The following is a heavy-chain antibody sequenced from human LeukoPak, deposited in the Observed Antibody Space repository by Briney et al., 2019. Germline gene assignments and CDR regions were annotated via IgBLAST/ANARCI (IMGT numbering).Heavy chain of an antibody. D-gene: IGHD5-24*01. V-gene: IGHV3-30*02. CDR1: GFTFSSYG. CDR2: IRYDGSNK. J-gene: IGHJ4*02. Sequence: GGSLRLSCAVSGFTFSSYGMHWVRQAPGKGLDWVAFIRYDGSNKYYADSVKGRFTISRDNSKNTLYLQMNSLRADDTAVYYCAKDLSTISTFDYWGQGALVTVSS. CDR3: AKDLSTISTFDY.